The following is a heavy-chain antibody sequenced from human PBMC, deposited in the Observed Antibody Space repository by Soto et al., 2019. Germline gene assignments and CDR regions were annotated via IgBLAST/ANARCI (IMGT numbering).Heavy chain of an antibody. V-gene: IGHV3-30-3*01. CDR3: ARYRIVGANHDY. J-gene: IGHJ4*02. D-gene: IGHD1-26*01. CDR1: GFTFSSYA. Sequence: GGSLRLSCAASGFTFSSYAMHWVRQAPGKGLEWVAVISYDGSNKYYADSVKGRFTISRDNSKNTLYLQMNSLRAEDTAVYYCARYRIVGANHDYWGQGTLVTVSS. CDR2: ISYDGSNK.